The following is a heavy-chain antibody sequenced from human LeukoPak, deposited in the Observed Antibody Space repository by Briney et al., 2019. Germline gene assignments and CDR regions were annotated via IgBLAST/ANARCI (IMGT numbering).Heavy chain of an antibody. V-gene: IGHV3-33*01. CDR2: IWYDGSNE. CDR1: GFTFSSYG. J-gene: IGHJ4*02. CDR3: ARDHEWGRAYFDY. Sequence: GGSLRLSCAASGFTFSSYGMHWVRQAPGKGLEWVAVIWYDGSNEYCPDSVKGRFTISRDNSKNTLYLQMNSLRAEDTAVYYCARDHEWGRAYFDYWGQGTLVTVSS. D-gene: IGHD1-26*01.